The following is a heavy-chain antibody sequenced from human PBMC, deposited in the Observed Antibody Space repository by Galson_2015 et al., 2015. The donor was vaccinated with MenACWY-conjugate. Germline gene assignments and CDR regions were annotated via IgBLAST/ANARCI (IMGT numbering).Heavy chain of an antibody. D-gene: IGHD1-7*01. CDR1: GYTFSNHW. Sequence: QSGAEVKKPGQSLTISCQGSGYTFSNHWIAWVRQMPGKGLEWMGIIYPFDSDTRYSPSFQGQVTISADKSTSTAYLQWSSLKASDTAMYYCARRTPNGNYWFDPWGQGTLVTVSS. CDR2: IYPFDSDT. CDR3: ARRTPNGNYWFDP. J-gene: IGHJ5*02. V-gene: IGHV5-51*01.